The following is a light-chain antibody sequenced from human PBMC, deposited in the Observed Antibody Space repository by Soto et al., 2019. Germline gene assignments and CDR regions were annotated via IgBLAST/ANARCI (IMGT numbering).Light chain of an antibody. CDR1: QSVSASY. Sequence: EIVLTQSPGTLSLSPGDRATLSCRASQSVSASYLAWYQQKPGQAPRLLIYDAFSRATGIPDRFSGSGSGTDFTLTISRLEPEDFAVYYCQQYSSSPAMYTFGQGTKLEIK. CDR2: DAF. CDR3: QQYSSSPAMYT. V-gene: IGKV3-20*01. J-gene: IGKJ2*01.